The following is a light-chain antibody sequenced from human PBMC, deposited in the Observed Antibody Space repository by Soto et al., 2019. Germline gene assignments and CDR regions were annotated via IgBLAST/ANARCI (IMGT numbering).Light chain of an antibody. CDR1: NRDVGSYNL. V-gene: IGLV2-14*01. CDR2: EVR. J-gene: IGLJ3*02. Sequence: QSALTQPASVSGSPGQSITIACTGTNRDVGSYNLVSWYQQRPGEAPKLIISEVRNRPSGISYRFTGSKSGNTASLTISGLQAEDEADYYCSSYTTTSTRVFGGGTK. CDR3: SSYTTTSTRV.